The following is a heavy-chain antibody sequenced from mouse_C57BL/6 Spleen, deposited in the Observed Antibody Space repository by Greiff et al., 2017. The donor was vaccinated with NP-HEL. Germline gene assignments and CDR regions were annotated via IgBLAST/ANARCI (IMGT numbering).Heavy chain of an antibody. CDR1: GYTFTDYY. Sequence: EVQLQQSGPVLVKPGASVKMSCKASGYTFTDYYMNWVKQSHGKSLEWIGVINPYNGGTNYNQKFKGKATLTVDKSSSTAYMELNSLTSEDSAVYYCARIPFIPWYFDVWGTWTTVTVSS. D-gene: IGHD1-1*01. CDR3: ARIPFIPWYFDV. CDR2: INPYNGGT. J-gene: IGHJ1*03. V-gene: IGHV1-19*01.